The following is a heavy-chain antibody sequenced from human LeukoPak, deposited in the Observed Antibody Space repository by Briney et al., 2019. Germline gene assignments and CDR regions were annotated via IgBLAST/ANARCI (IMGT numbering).Heavy chain of an antibody. D-gene: IGHD3-22*01. V-gene: IGHV4-59*01. CDR2: IYYSGST. CDR1: GGSISSYY. Sequence: PSETLSLTCTVSGGSISSYYWSWIRQPPGKGLDWIGYIYYSGSTNYNPSLKSRVTISVDTSKNQFSLKLSSVTAADTAVYYCARESWYYDSSGYLYNWFDPWGQGTLVTVSS. CDR3: ARESWYYDSSGYLYNWFDP. J-gene: IGHJ5*02.